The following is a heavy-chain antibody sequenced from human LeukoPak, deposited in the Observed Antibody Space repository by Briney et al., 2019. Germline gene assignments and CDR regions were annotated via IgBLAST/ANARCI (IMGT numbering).Heavy chain of an antibody. D-gene: IGHD2-15*01. J-gene: IGHJ6*02. V-gene: IGHV3-15*07. CDR3: TTVYFPYCSGGSCYFGDV. Sequence: GGSLRLSCAASGFTFSKAWMHWVRQAPGKGLEWVGRIKSKAGGGTTDYAAPVKGRFTISRDDSKNTLYLQMNSLKTEDTAVYYCTTVYFPYCSGGSCYFGDVWGQGTTVTVSS. CDR2: IKSKAGGGTT. CDR1: GFTFSKAW.